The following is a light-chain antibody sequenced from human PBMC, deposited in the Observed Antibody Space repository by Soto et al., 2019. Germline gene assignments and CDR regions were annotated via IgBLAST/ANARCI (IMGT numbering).Light chain of an antibody. CDR1: QSISSW. J-gene: IGKJ4*01. V-gene: IGKV1-5*03. CDR2: KAS. Sequence: IPMTQSPSTLSASVGDRVTITCRASQSISSWLAWYQQKPGKAPKLLIYKASSLESGVPSRFSGSGSGTEFTLTISSLQPDNFATYYCQQYNSYPLTFGGGTKVDIK. CDR3: QQYNSYPLT.